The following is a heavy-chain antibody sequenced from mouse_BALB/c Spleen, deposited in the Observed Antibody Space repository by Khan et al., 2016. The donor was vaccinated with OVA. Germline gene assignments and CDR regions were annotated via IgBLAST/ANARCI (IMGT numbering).Heavy chain of an antibody. CDR1: GYIFTSYW. CDR2: IYPGTGST. CDR3: AKSAYSSTYAMDY. J-gene: IGHJ4*01. D-gene: IGHD1-1*01. Sequence: VQLQESGAELVRPGASVKLSCKTSGYIFTSYWIHWVKQRSGQGLAWIARIYPGTGSTYYNEKFKGKATLTADKSSSTAYIQLSGLPSEASAVYFCAKSAYSSTYAMDYWCQGTAVTVSS. V-gene: IGHV1S132*01.